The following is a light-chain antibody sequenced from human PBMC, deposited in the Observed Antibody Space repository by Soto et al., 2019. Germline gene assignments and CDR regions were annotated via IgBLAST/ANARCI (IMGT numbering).Light chain of an antibody. J-gene: IGLJ2*01. CDR2: GNG. V-gene: IGLV1-40*01. Sequence: QAVLTQPPSVSGAPGQRVTISCSGTSSSIGAGYEVHWYHQLPGTAPKLVVSGNGNRPSGVPDRLSASKSGTSASLAITGLQAEDEADYYCSSYTSSSTLVFGGGTKLTVL. CDR1: SSSIGAGYE. CDR3: SSYTSSSTLV.